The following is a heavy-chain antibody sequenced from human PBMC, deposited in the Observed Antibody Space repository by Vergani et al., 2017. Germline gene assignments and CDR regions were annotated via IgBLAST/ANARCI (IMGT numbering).Heavy chain of an antibody. CDR2: IIPIFGTA. J-gene: IGHJ4*02. Sequence: QVQLVQSGAEVKKPGSSVKVSCKASGVTLSSCAISWVRQAPGQGLEWMGRIIPIFGTANYAQKFQGRVTITADDSTSTAYMELSSLRCEDTAVYYCAEGIAVAGMGYWGQGTLVTVSS. CDR3: AEGIAVAGMGY. CDR1: GVTLSSCA. V-gene: IGHV1-69*13. D-gene: IGHD6-19*01.